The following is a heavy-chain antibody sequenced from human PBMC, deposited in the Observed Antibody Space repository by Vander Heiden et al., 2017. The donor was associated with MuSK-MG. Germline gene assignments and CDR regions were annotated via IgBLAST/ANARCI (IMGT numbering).Heavy chain of an antibody. CDR1: GYTFTSYD. V-gene: IGHV1-8*01. J-gene: IGHJ5*02. Sequence: QVQLVQSGAEGQKPGASVKVSCKASGYTFTSYDITSVRQATGQGLEWMGWMNPNSGNTGYAQKFQGRVTMTRNTSISTAYMELSSLRSEEPAVYYCARGVGFGELFAGRFDPWGQGTLVTVSS. CDR2: MNPNSGNT. D-gene: IGHD3-10*01. CDR3: ARGVGFGELFAGRFDP.